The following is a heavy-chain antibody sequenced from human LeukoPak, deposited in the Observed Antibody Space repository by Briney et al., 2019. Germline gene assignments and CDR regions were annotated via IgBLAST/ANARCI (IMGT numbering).Heavy chain of an antibody. Sequence: PSQTLSLTCTVSGASISSDTYYWAWIRQPAGKGLEWIGHIYTSGSTNSNPSLKSRVTISLDTSKNQFSLKLTSVTAADTAVYYCARGIWSGFMGHYFDYWGQGTLVTVSS. V-gene: IGHV4-61*09. CDR1: GASISSDTYY. CDR3: ARGIWSGFMGHYFDY. J-gene: IGHJ4*02. D-gene: IGHD3-3*01. CDR2: IYTSGST.